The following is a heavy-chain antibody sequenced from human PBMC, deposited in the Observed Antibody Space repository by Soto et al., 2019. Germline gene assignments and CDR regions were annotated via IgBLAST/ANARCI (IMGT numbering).Heavy chain of an antibody. CDR2: ASHTGGT. D-gene: IGHD1-1*01. CDR3: ARSRNLDV. CDR1: GGSFSGCH. Sequence: QVQVQQWGAGLLKFSETLSLTCAVNGGSFSGCHWNWIRQPPGKGLEWIGEASHTGGTNYNPSLESRVTISVDRSRNQLSLKLTSVSAADTAVYYCARSRNLDVWGRGTTVIVSS. J-gene: IGHJ6*02. V-gene: IGHV4-34*01.